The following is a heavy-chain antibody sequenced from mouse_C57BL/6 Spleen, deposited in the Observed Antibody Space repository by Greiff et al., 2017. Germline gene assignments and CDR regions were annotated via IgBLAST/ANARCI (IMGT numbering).Heavy chain of an antibody. Sequence: VQLKESEGGLVQPGSSMKLSCTASGFTFSDYYMAWVRQVPEKGLEWVANINYDGSSTYYLDSLKSRFIISRDNAKNILYLQMSSLKSEDTATYYCAREGDGYYPFAYWGQGTLVTVSA. CDR3: AREGDGYYPFAY. J-gene: IGHJ3*01. CDR1: GFTFSDYY. V-gene: IGHV5-16*01. D-gene: IGHD2-3*01. CDR2: INYDGSST.